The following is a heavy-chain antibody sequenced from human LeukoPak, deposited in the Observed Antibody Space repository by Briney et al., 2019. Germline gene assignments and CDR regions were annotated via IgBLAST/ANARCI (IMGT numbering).Heavy chain of an antibody. V-gene: IGHV3-74*01. CDR3: VRNLVSEVVHFDS. CDR1: GFIFSDYW. D-gene: IGHD1-14*01. Sequence: GGSLRLSCVASGFIFSDYWMHWVRQTPGEGLVWVSRIRQDGDDRGYAGSVRGRFNISRDNAKNTLYLQMNSLRAEDTAVYYCVRNLVSEVVHFDSWGQGALVAVSS. CDR2: IRQDGDDR. J-gene: IGHJ4*02.